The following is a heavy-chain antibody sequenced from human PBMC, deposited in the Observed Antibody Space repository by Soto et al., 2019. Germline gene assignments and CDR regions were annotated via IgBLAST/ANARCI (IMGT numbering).Heavy chain of an antibody. Sequence: ASLKVCCKGSGYSFTSYDKHWVRQAPGQRLEWMGWINAGNGNTKYSQKFQGRVTITRDTSASTAYMELSSLRSEDTAVYYCARGRHIVVLQAALNWFDPPGQGTLVTLPS. J-gene: IGHJ5*02. V-gene: IGHV1-3*01. CDR1: GYSFTSYD. CDR2: INAGNGNT. CDR3: ARGRHIVVLQAALNWFDP. D-gene: IGHD2-2*01.